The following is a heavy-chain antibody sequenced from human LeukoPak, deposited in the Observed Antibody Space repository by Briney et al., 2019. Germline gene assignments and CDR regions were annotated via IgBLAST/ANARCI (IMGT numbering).Heavy chain of an antibody. CDR2: IYYSGST. CDR3: AREVHGCGGDCLYYFDY. J-gene: IGHJ4*02. V-gene: IGHV4-39*07. D-gene: IGHD2-21*02. Sequence: SETLSLTCTVSGGSISSSSYYWGWIRQPPGKGLERIGRIYYSGSTYYNPSLKSRVTISVDTSKNQFSLKLSSVTAADTAVYYCAREVHGCGGDCLYYFDYWGEGTLVAVSS. CDR1: GGSISSSSYY.